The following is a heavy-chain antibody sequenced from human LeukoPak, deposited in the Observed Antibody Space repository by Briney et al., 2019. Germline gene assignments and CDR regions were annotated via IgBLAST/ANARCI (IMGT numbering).Heavy chain of an antibody. J-gene: IGHJ1*01. Sequence: PSETLSLTCAVYGGSFSGYYWSWIRQPPGKGLEWIGEINHSGSTNYNPSLKSRVTISVDTSKNQFSLKLSSVTAADTAVYYCARHYYDSSGSSGYFQHWGQGTLVTVSS. CDR1: GGSFSGYY. D-gene: IGHD3-22*01. CDR3: ARHYYDSSGSSGYFQH. CDR2: INHSGST. V-gene: IGHV4-34*01.